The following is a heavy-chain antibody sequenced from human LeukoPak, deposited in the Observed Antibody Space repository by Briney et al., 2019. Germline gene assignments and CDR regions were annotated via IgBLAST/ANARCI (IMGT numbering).Heavy chain of an antibody. V-gene: IGHV3-23*01. J-gene: IGHJ4*02. CDR2: ISGSGGST. CDR3: AKDKEQLWLLSGFDY. D-gene: IGHD5-18*01. CDR1: GFTFSSYA. Sequence: PGGSLRLSRAASGFTFSSYAMSWVRQAPGKGLEWVSAISGSGGSTYYADSVKGRFTISRDNSKNTLYLQMNSLRAEDTAVYYRAKDKEQLWLLSGFDYWGQGTLVTVSS.